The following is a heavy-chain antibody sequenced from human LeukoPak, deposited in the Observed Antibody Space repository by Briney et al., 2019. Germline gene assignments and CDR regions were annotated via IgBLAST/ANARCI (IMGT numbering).Heavy chain of an antibody. CDR3: ATYRKGYDSSGSDPYFDY. CDR2: FDPEDGET. CDR1: GYTLTELS. Sequence: RRASVKVSCKVSGYTLTELSMHWVRQAPGKGLEWMGGFDPEDGETIYAQKFQGRVTMTEDTSTDTVYMELSSLRSEDTAVYYCATYRKGYDSSGSDPYFDYWGQGTLVTVSS. D-gene: IGHD3-22*01. J-gene: IGHJ4*02. V-gene: IGHV1-24*01.